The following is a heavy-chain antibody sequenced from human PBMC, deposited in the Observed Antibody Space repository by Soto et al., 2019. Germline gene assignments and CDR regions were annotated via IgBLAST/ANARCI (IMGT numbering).Heavy chain of an antibody. Sequence: PSETQSLTCAGYGGSFSGYYWTWIRQPPGKGLEWIGEINHSGSTHYNPSLKSRVAISVDTSKNQFSLYLNSVTAADTAVYYCARWVEVSLDYSDSWGQGTPVTVSS. CDR3: ARWVEVSLDYSDS. D-gene: IGHD2-15*01. V-gene: IGHV4-34*01. J-gene: IGHJ4*02. CDR2: INHSGST. CDR1: GGSFSGYY.